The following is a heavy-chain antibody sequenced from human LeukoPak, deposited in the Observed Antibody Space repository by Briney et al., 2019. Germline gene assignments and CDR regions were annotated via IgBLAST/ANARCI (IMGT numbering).Heavy chain of an antibody. CDR1: GFTFSSYW. CDR2: IKSDGGST. D-gene: IGHD4-17*01. V-gene: IGHV3-74*01. J-gene: IGHJ4*02. CDR3: TRSTMTTPPNY. Sequence: GGSLRLSCAASGFTFSSYWMHWVRQAPGKGLVWVSRIKSDGGSTSYADSVKGRFTISRDNAKNTLYLQMNSLRVEDTAAYFCTRSTMTTPPNYWGQGTLVTVSS.